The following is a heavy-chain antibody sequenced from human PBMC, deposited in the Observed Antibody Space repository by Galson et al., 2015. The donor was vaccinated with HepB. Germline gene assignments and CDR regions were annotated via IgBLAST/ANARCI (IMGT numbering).Heavy chain of an antibody. CDR2: ISYDGRNK. V-gene: IGHV3-30*04. D-gene: IGHD3-3*01. J-gene: IGHJ4*02. Sequence: SLRLSCAASGFTFSSYAMHWVRQAPGKGLESVAVISYDGRNKYYADSVKGRFTISRDNSKNTLFLQINSLRAEHTAVYYCARDFATGAAYDFWSGYPDYWGQGILVTVSS. CDR1: GFTFSSYA. CDR3: ARDFATGAAYDFWSGYPDY.